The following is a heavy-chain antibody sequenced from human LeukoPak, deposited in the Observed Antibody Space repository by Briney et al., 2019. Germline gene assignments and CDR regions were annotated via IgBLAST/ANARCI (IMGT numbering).Heavy chain of an antibody. Sequence: GGSLRLSCAASGFTFSSYGMHWVRQAPGKGLEWVAVISYDGSNKFYTDSVKGRFTISRDNSKNSLYLQMNSLRAEDTAVYYCAELGITMIGGVWGKGTTVTISS. D-gene: IGHD3-10*02. J-gene: IGHJ6*04. CDR2: ISYDGSNK. V-gene: IGHV3-30*12. CDR3: AELGITMIGGV. CDR1: GFTFSSYG.